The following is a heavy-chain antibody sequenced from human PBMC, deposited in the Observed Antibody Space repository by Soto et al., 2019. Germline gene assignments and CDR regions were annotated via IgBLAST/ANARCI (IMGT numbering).Heavy chain of an antibody. D-gene: IGHD3-16*02. CDR2: IKSKTDGGTT. CDR3: TTDSSLGFPNYYGMDV. Sequence: GGSLRLSCAASGFTFSNAWMNWVRQAPGKGLEWVGRIKSKTDGGTTDYAAPVKGRFTISRDDSKNTLYLQMNSLKTEDTAVYYCTTDSSLGFPNYYGMDVWGQGTTVTVSS. J-gene: IGHJ6*02. CDR1: GFTFSNAW. V-gene: IGHV3-15*07.